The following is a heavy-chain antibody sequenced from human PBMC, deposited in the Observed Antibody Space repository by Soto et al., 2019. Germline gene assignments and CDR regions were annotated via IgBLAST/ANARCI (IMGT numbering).Heavy chain of an antibody. CDR2: INTDGSST. Sequence: GGSLRLSCAASGFTFSNYWMYWVRQAPGKGLVWVSRINTDGSSTSYADSVKGRFTISRDNAKNTLYLQMNSLRAEDTAVYYCARDARNWSYGMGVWGQGTTVTVSS. V-gene: IGHV3-74*01. J-gene: IGHJ6*02. D-gene: IGHD1-1*01. CDR1: GFTFSNYW. CDR3: ARDARNWSYGMGV.